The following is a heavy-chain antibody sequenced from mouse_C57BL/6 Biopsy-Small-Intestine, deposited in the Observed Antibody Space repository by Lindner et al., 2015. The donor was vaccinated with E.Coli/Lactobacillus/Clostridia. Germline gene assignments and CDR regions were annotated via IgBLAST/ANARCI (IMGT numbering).Heavy chain of an antibody. CDR2: INPYNGGT. CDR1: GDKFTDQH. Sequence: VQLQESGPVLVKPGASVKMSYKASGDKFTDQHMNWVKQSHGKSLEWIGVINPYNGGTSYNQKFKGKATLTADKSSSTAYMELNSLTSEDSAVYYCARGGSSPYYALDYWGQGTSVTVSS. V-gene: IGHV1-19*01. CDR3: ARGGSSPYYALDY. D-gene: IGHD1-1*01. J-gene: IGHJ4*01.